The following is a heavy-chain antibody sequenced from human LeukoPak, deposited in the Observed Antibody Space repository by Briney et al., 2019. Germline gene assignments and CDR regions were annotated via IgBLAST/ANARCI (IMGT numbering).Heavy chain of an antibody. D-gene: IGHD5-24*01. Sequence: GGSLSLSCVAPGFTLGTFWMTWVRQAPGKGLEWVANIKQDESERYYVDSVKGRFTVSRDNAKNSLYLQMNSLKAEDTAVYYCARPRWLQFGPHDCWGQGTLVTVSS. CDR3: ARPRWLQFGPHDC. CDR1: GFTLGTFW. CDR2: IKQDESER. V-gene: IGHV3-7*01. J-gene: IGHJ4*02.